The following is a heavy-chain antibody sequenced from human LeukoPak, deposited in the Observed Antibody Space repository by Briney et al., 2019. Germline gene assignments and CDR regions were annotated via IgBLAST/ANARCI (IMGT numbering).Heavy chain of an antibody. Sequence: PGGSLRLSCAASGFTFSSYWMSWVRQAPGKGLEWVANIKQDGSEKYYVDSVKGRFTISRDNAKTSLYLQMNSLRAEDTAVYYCARGDYYDSSGRHDDAFDIWGQGTMVTVSS. V-gene: IGHV3-7*01. CDR2: IKQDGSEK. J-gene: IGHJ3*02. CDR1: GFTFSSYW. D-gene: IGHD3-22*01. CDR3: ARGDYYDSSGRHDDAFDI.